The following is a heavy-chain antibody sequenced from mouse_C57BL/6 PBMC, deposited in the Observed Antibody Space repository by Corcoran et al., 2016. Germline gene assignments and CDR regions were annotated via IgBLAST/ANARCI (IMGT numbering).Heavy chain of an antibody. CDR1: GYAFSSYW. J-gene: IGHJ1*03. Sequence: QVQLQQSGAELVKPGASVKISCKASGYAFSSYWMNWVKQRPGKGLEWIGQIYPGDGDTNYNGKFKGKATLTADKSSSTAYMQLSSLTSEDSAVYFCARLYYGTRYFDVWGTGTTVTVSS. D-gene: IGHD2-1*01. CDR3: ARLYYGTRYFDV. V-gene: IGHV1-80*01. CDR2: IYPGDGDT.